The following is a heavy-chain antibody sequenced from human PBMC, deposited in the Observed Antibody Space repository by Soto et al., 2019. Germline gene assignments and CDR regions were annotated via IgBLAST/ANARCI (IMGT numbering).Heavy chain of an antibody. CDR3: ARGGSYNDYIRF. J-gene: IGHJ1*01. CDR1: GYAFTDYF. CDR2: INPNSGVT. D-gene: IGHD4-4*01. V-gene: IGHV1-2*02. Sequence: GASVKVSCKASGYAFTDYFLHWVRQAPGQGLEWMGWINPNSGVTNYAQKFHGRVTMTRDTAITTAYMELSRLTSDDTAVYYCARGGSYNDYIRFWGQGTLVTVSS.